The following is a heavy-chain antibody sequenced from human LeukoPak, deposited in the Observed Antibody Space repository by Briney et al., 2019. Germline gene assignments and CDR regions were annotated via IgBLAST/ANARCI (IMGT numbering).Heavy chain of an antibody. J-gene: IGHJ5*02. V-gene: IGHV3-30-3*01. CDR3: ARVASRAAAGPNWFDP. Sequence: PGGSLRLSCAASGFTFSSYAMHWVRQAPGKGLEWVAVISYDGSNKYYADSVKGRFTISRDNSKNTLYLQMNSLRAEDTAVYYRARVASRAAAGPNWFDPWGQGTLVTVSS. D-gene: IGHD6-13*01. CDR2: ISYDGSNK. CDR1: GFTFSSYA.